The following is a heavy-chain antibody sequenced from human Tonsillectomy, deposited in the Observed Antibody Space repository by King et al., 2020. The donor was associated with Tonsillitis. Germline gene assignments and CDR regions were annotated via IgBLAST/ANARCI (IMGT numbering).Heavy chain of an antibody. CDR2: IYSGVST. CDR3: ARISGLTLSCDS. CDR1: GFTVTNNY. J-gene: IGHJ4*02. V-gene: IGHV3-66*01. Sequence: VQLVESGGGLVQPGGSLRLSCAASGFTVTNNYITWVRQAPEKGLEWVSLIYSGVSTYYADSVKGRFTVSRDNSKNTVYLQMNSLRAEDTAVYYCARISGLTLSCDSWGQGTLVTVSS. D-gene: IGHD1-26*01.